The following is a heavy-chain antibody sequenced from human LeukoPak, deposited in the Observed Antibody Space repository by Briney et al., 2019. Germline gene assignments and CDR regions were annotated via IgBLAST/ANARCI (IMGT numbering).Heavy chain of an antibody. CDR3: ARERCGSGSYYEDY. D-gene: IGHD3-10*01. V-gene: IGHV3-7*04. CDR1: EFTFSRYW. J-gene: IGHJ4*02. Sequence: GGSLRLSCAASEFTFSRYWMSWVRQAPGKGLEWVANVKQDGSEKYYVDSVKGRFTISRDNAKNSVYLQMNSLRAEDTAVYYCARERCGSGSYYEDYWGQGTLVTVSS. CDR2: VKQDGSEK.